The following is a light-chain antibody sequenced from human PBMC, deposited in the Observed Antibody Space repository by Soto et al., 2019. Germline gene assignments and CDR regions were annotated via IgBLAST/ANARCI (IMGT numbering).Light chain of an antibody. CDR1: QSLLHSNGYNY. V-gene: IGKV2-28*01. CDR2: LGS. CDR3: MQSLATPWT. J-gene: IGKJ1*01. Sequence: DIVMTQSPLSLPVTPGEAASISCRSSQSLLHSNGYNYVDWYLQKAGQSPHLLIYLGSNRASGVPDRFSGSESVKYFTLKISRVEAEDVGVYYCMQSLATPWTFGHGTKVDIK.